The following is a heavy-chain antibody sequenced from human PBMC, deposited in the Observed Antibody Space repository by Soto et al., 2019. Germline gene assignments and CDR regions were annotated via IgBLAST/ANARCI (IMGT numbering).Heavy chain of an antibody. CDR2: IYSSGNT. J-gene: IGHJ5*02. CDR1: GGTISGYY. CDR3: ARGQRFSDWFDP. D-gene: IGHD3-3*01. V-gene: IGHV4-4*07. Sequence: QVHLQESGPGLVKPSETLSLTCSVSGGTISGYYWTWIRQPAGKGLEWIGRIYSSGNTKYNPSPQSRVTMSLDTSNNQFPLRLTSVTAADTAVYYCARGQRFSDWFDPWGQGTLVTVSS.